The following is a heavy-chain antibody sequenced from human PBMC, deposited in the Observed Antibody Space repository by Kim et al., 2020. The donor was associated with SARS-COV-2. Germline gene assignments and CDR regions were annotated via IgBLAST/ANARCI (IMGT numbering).Heavy chain of an antibody. CDR3: ATAALVGAGLI. CDR2: ISSSGSTI. V-gene: IGHV3-48*03. Sequence: GGSLRLSCAASGFTFSSYEMNWVRQAPGKGLEWVSYISSSGSTIYYADSVKGRFTISRDNAKNSLYLQMNSLRAEDMAVYYCATAALVGAGLIWGQGTMVTVSS. D-gene: IGHD1-26*01. J-gene: IGHJ3*02. CDR1: GFTFSSYE.